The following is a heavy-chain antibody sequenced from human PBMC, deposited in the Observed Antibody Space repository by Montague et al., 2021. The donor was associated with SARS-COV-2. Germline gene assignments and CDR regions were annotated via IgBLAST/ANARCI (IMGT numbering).Heavy chain of an antibody. CDR2: INHRGST. CDR3: ARGRQHINMVVVVVTGGEYYFDX. D-gene: IGHD3-22*01. J-gene: IGHJ4*02. V-gene: IGHV4-34*01. Sequence: SETLSLTCAVYDGSFSDYSWTWIRQPPGKGLEWIGEINHRGSTNYNPSLKSRVTISVDTSKNQFSLKMTSVTAADTAVYYCARGRQHINMVVVVVTGGEYYFDXWGQGTLVAGSS. CDR1: DGSFSDYS.